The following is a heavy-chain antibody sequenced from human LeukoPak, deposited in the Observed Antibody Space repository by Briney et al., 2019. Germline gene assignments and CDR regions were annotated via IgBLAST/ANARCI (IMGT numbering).Heavy chain of an antibody. CDR1: KFTFSSYW. CDR2: IKSDGSTT. J-gene: IGHJ3*02. CDR3: ARATLNTRNAFDI. Sequence: GGSLRLSCAASKFTFSSYWMHWVRQALGKGLLWASRIKSDGSTTYYADSVKGRFTISRDNAKNTLYLQMDSLRAEDTAVYYCARATLNTRNAFDIWGQGTMVTVSS. D-gene: IGHD2-15*01. V-gene: IGHV3-74*01.